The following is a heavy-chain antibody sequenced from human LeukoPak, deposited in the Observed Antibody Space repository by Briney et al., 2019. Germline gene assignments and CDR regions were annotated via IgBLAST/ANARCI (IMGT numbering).Heavy chain of an antibody. Sequence: GGSLRLSCAASGFTISSNYMSWVRQAPGKGLEWVSVIYSGGSTYYADSVKGRFTISRDNSKNTLYLQMNNLRAEDTAVYYCASGSGSYRTPYYYMDVWGKGTTVTVSS. J-gene: IGHJ6*03. CDR1: GFTISSNY. V-gene: IGHV3-53*01. D-gene: IGHD3-10*01. CDR3: ASGSGSYRTPYYYMDV. CDR2: IYSGGST.